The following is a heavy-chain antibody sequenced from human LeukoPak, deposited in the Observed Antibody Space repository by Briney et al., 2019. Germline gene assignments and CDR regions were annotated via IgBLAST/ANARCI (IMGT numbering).Heavy chain of an antibody. V-gene: IGHV3-21*01. CDR1: GFTFITYS. J-gene: IGHJ4*02. Sequence: KPGGSLRLSCAASGFTFITYSMNWVRQAPGKGLEWVSSISSSGSDIYYADSVKGRFTISRGNAKNSLYLQMNSLRAEDTAVYYCARVSRDWSPAYWGQGTLVTVSS. CDR3: ARVSRDWSPAY. CDR2: ISSSGSDI. D-gene: IGHD3/OR15-3a*01.